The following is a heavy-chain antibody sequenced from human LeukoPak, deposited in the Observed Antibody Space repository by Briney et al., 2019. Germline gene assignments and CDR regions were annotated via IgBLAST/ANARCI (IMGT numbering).Heavy chain of an antibody. CDR2: IKQDETEK. D-gene: IGHD4-17*01. J-gene: IGHJ4*02. V-gene: IGHV3-7*03. Sequence: GESLRLSCTASGFTFSNFWMGWVRQAPGKGLEWVANIKQDETEKFYLGSVKGRFTISRDNAKNSLYLQMNSLRVEDTALYYCAKVTRGGAVTVDYWGQGTLVTVSS. CDR3: AKVTRGGAVTVDY. CDR1: GFTFSNFW.